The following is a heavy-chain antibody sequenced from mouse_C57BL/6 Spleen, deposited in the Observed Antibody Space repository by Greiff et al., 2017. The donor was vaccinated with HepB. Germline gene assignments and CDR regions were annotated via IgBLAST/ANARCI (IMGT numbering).Heavy chain of an antibody. CDR2: IWSGGST. D-gene: IGHD1-1*01. CDR1: GFSLTSYG. V-gene: IGHV2-2*01. Sequence: VQLKQSGPGLVQPSPSLSITCTVSGFSLTSYGVHWVRQSPGKGLEWLGVIWSGGSTDYNAAFISRLSISKDNSKSQVFFKMNSLQADDTAIYYCARNNYGSSYDAMDYWGQGTSVTVSS. CDR3: ARNNYGSSYDAMDY. J-gene: IGHJ4*01.